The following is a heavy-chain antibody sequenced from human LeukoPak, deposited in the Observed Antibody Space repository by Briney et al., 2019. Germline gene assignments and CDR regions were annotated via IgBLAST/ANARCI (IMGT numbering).Heavy chain of an antibody. CDR1: GFTFSSYS. CDR2: ISSSSSYI. D-gene: IGHD5-24*01. J-gene: IGHJ4*02. V-gene: IGHV3-21*01. Sequence: GGSLRLSCAASGFTFSSYSMNWVRQAPGKGLEWVSSISSSSSYIYYADSVKGRFTISRDNAKNSLYLQMNSLRAEDTAVYYCARETVEMATISYFGYWGQGTLVTVSS. CDR3: ARETVEMATISYFGY.